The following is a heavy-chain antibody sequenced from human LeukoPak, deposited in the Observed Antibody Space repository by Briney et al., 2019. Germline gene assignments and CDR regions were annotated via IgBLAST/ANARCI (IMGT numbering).Heavy chain of an antibody. V-gene: IGHV3-48*01. CDR2: ISSSSSTI. CDR3: ARALITGTTYLDY. J-gene: IGHJ4*02. D-gene: IGHD1-20*01. CDR1: GFTFSSYG. Sequence: GGSLRLSCAASGFTFSSYGMNWVRQAPGKGLEWVSYISSSSSTIYYADSVKGRFTISRDNAKNSLYLQMNSLRAEDMAMYYCARALITGTTYLDYWGQGTLVTVSS.